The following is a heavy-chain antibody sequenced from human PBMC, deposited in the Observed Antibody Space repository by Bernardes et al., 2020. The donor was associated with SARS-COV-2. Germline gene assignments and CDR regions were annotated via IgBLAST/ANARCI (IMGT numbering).Heavy chain of an antibody. Sequence: SVKVSCKASGYTFTTHDINWVRQATGQGLEWMGWMNPNSGNTGCAQKFQGKVTMTSNNSISTAYMELSSLESEDTAVYYCARASKYDFWTNYYSLDYWGQGTLVTVSS. CDR1: GYTFTTHD. J-gene: IGHJ4*02. CDR3: ARASKYDFWTNYYSLDY. D-gene: IGHD3-3*01. CDR2: MNPNSGNT. V-gene: IGHV1-8*01.